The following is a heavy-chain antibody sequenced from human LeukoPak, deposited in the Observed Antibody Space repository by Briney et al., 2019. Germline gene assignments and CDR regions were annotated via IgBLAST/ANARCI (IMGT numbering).Heavy chain of an antibody. CDR2: IYTSGST. CDR1: GGSISSYY. D-gene: IGHD6-13*01. CDR3: ATRIAAAGTHDAFDI. Sequence: PSETLSLTCTVSGGSISSYYWSWIRQPAGKGLEWIGRIYTSGSTNYNPSLKSRVTMSVDTSKNQFSLKLSSVTAADTAVYYCATRIAAAGTHDAFDIWGQGAMVTVSS. J-gene: IGHJ3*02. V-gene: IGHV4-4*07.